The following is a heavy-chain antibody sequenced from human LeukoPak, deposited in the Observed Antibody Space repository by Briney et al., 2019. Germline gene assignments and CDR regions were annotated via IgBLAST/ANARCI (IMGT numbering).Heavy chain of an antibody. CDR2: ISASNGNT. V-gene: IGHV1-18*01. Sequence: EASVKVSCKASGYTFTRYGIIWVRQAPGQGLEWMGWISASNGNTNYAQKLQGRVTMTTDTSTSTAYIELRSLRSDDTAVYYCARGDSGYDFAPFDYWGQGTLVTVSS. J-gene: IGHJ4*02. CDR3: ARGDSGYDFAPFDY. CDR1: GYTFTRYG. D-gene: IGHD5-12*01.